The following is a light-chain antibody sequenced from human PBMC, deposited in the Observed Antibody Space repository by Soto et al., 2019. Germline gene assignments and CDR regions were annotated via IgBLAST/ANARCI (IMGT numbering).Light chain of an antibody. Sequence: EIVLTQSPGTLSLSPGERAALFCRASQSVSSSYLAWYQQKPGQAPRLLIYGASSRATGIPDRFSGSGSGTDFTLTISRLEPEDFAVYYCQQYGYSWTFGQGTKVEIK. CDR1: QSVSSSY. CDR3: QQYGYSWT. V-gene: IGKV3-20*01. J-gene: IGKJ1*01. CDR2: GAS.